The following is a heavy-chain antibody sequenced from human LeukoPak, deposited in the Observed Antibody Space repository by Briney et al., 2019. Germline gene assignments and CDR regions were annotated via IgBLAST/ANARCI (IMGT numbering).Heavy chain of an antibody. D-gene: IGHD5-24*01. CDR2: IIPIFGTA. CDR1: GYTFTSFD. Sequence: ASVKVSCKASGYTFTSFDSNWVRQAPGQGLEWMGGIIPIFGTANYAQKFQGRVTITADTSTSTAYMELSSLRSEDTAVYYCAKTPVGMVTLDYWGQGTLVTVSS. V-gene: IGHV1-69*06. J-gene: IGHJ4*02. CDR3: AKTPVGMVTLDY.